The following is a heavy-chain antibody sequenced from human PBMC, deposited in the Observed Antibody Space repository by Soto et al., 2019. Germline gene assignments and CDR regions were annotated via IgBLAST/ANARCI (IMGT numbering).Heavy chain of an antibody. D-gene: IGHD3-16*02. CDR2: ISYDGSNK. V-gene: IGHV3-30-3*01. J-gene: IGHJ6*02. CDR3: ARDGPEYYDYVWGSYRPTTIYGMDV. Sequence: GGSLRLSCAASGFTFSSYAMHWVRQAPGKGLEWVAVISYDGSNKYYADSVKGRFTISRDNSKNTLYLQMNSLRAEDTAVYYCARDGPEYYDYVWGSYRPTTIYGMDVWGQGTTVTVSS. CDR1: GFTFSSYA.